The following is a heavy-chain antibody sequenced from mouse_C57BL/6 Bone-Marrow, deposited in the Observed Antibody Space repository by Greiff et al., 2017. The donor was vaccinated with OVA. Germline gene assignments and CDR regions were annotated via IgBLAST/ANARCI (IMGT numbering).Heavy chain of an antibody. D-gene: IGHD3-1*01. V-gene: IGHV5-6*02. CDR1: GFTFSSYG. CDR2: ISSGGSYT. J-gene: IGHJ3*01. Sequence: DVMLVESGGDLVKPGGSLKLSCAASGFTFSSYGMSWVRQTPDKRLEWVATISSGGSYTYYPDSVKGRFTISRDNAKNTLYLQMSSLKSEDTAMYYWASGLAYWGQGTLVTVSA. CDR3: ASGLAY.